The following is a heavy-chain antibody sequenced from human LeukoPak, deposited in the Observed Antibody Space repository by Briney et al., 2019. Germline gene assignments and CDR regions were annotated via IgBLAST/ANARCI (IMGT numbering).Heavy chain of an antibody. CDR3: ARDLGITMSHDY. D-gene: IGHD3-10*02. V-gene: IGHV3-74*01. J-gene: IGHJ4*02. CDR2: INSDGSST. CDR1: GGSISSSSYY. Sequence: ETLSLTCTVSGGSISSSSYYWGWIRQPPGKGLVWVSRINSDGSSTSYADSVKGRFTISRDNAKNTLYLQMNSLRAEDTAVYYCARDLGITMSHDYWGQGTLVTVSS.